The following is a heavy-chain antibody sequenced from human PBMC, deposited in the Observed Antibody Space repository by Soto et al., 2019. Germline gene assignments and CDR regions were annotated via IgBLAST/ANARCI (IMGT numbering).Heavy chain of an antibody. CDR3: ARDRRLDWSDAFDI. Sequence: GGSLRLSCAASGFTFSSYGMHWVRQAPGKGLEWVAVIWYDGSNKYYADSVKGRFTISRDNSKNTLYLQMNSLRAEDTAVYYCARDRRLDWSDAFDIWGQGTMVTVSS. CDR2: IWYDGSNK. J-gene: IGHJ3*02. V-gene: IGHV3-33*01. CDR1: GFTFSSYG. D-gene: IGHD3-9*01.